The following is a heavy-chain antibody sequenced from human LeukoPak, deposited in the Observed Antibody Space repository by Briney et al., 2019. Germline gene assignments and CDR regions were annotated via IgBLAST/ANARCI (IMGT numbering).Heavy chain of an antibody. J-gene: IGHJ6*02. D-gene: IGHD3-22*01. V-gene: IGHV3-74*01. CDR1: GFTFSSYW. CDR2: INSDGSST. Sequence: PGGSLRLSCAASGFTFSSYWMHWVRQAPGKGLVWVSRINSDGSSTSYADSMKGRFTISRDNAKNTLYLQMNSLRAEDTAVYYCARPHYYDSSGYYPYYYYYGMDVWGQGTTVTVSS. CDR3: ARPHYYDSSGYYPYYYYYGMDV.